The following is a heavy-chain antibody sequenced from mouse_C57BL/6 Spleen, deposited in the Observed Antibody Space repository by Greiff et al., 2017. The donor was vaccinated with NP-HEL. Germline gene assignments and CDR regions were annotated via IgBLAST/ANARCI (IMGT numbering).Heavy chain of an antibody. CDR3: YGPFDY. D-gene: IGHD1-1*02. V-gene: IGHV1-54*01. J-gene: IGHJ2*01. Sequence: QVQLQQSGAELVRPGTSVKVSCKASGYAFTNYLIEWVKQRPGQGLEWIGVINPGSGGTNYNEKFKGKATLTADKSSSTAYMQLSSLTSEDSAVYFCYGPFDYWGQGTTLTVSS. CDR1: GYAFTNYL. CDR2: INPGSGGT.